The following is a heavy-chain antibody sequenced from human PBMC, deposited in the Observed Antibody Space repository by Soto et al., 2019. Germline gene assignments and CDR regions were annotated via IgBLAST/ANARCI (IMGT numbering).Heavy chain of an antibody. Sequence: QLQLQESGPGLVKPSETLSLTCTVSGGSISSDSYYWGWIRQPPGKGLEWIGSIYYRGTTYYNPSLKSRVTISVDTSKNQFSLKLSSVTAADTAVYYCARLPFTGYWPVDYWGQGTLVTVSS. CDR1: GGSISSDSYY. J-gene: IGHJ4*02. V-gene: IGHV4-39*01. CDR2: IYYRGTT. CDR3: ARLPFTGYWPVDY. D-gene: IGHD3-9*01.